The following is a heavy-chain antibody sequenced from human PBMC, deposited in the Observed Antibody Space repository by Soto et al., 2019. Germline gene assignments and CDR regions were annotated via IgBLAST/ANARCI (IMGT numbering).Heavy chain of an antibody. V-gene: IGHV3-74*01. CDR3: ARGGSLNWYFDL. J-gene: IGHJ2*01. CDR1: GFTFSSYG. CDR2: INSDGSST. D-gene: IGHD1-26*01. Sequence: GGSLRLSCAASGFTFSSYGMHWVRQAPGKGLVWVSRINSDGSSTSYADSVKGRFTISRDNAKNTLYLQMNSLRAEDTAVYYCARGGSLNWYFDLWGRGTLVTVSS.